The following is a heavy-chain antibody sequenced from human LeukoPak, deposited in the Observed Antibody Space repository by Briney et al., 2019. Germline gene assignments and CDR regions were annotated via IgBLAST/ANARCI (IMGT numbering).Heavy chain of an antibody. CDR3: AKNSQPVYYYYMDV. J-gene: IGHJ6*03. Sequence: GGSLKLSCAASGFTFSSYGMHWVRRAPGKGLEWVAVIWYDGSNKYYADSVKGRFTISRDNSKNTLYLQMNSLRAEDTAVYYCAKNSQPVYYYYMDVWGKGTTVTVSS. CDR2: IWYDGSNK. D-gene: IGHD6-6*01. V-gene: IGHV3-33*06. CDR1: GFTFSSYG.